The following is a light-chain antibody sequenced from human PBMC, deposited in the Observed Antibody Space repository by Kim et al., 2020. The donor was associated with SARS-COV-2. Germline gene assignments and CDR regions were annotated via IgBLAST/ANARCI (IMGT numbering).Light chain of an antibody. Sequence: PTATRTCTGNNNNVGNQGAAWLQQHQGHPPKLLSYRNNNRPSGISERFSASRSGDTASLTITGLQPEDETDYYCSAWDSSLNVWVFGGGTKLTVL. J-gene: IGLJ3*02. V-gene: IGLV10-54*04. CDR2: RNN. CDR3: SAWDSSLNVWV. CDR1: NNNVGNQG.